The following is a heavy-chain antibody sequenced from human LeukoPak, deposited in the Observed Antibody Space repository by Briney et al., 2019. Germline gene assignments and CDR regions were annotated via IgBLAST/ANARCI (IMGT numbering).Heavy chain of an antibody. CDR3: ARDGSSSSYYFDY. CDR1: GFAFSDSW. D-gene: IGHD6-13*01. J-gene: IGHJ4*02. CDR2: ISGGGGNT. V-gene: IGHV3-23*01. Sequence: GGSLRLSCAASGFAFSDSWMTWVRQAPGKGLEWVSVISGGGGNTYYADSVKGRFTISRDKSKNTVDLQMNSLRAEDTAIYYCARDGSSSSYYFDYWGQGTLVTVSS.